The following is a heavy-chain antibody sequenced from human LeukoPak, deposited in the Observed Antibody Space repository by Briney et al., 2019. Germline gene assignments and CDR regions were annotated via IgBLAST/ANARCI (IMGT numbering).Heavy chain of an antibody. V-gene: IGHV1-46*01. Sequence: GASVKVSCKASGYTFPSYFMHWVRQAPGQGLEWMGIINPTGGSTTYAQKFQGRVTMTRDTSTSTVYMELSSLRSDDTAVYYCARDRRRITIFGITYNYGMDVWGQGTTVTVSS. CDR2: INPTGGST. CDR3: ARDRRRITIFGITYNYGMDV. CDR1: GYTFPSYF. J-gene: IGHJ6*02. D-gene: IGHD3-3*01.